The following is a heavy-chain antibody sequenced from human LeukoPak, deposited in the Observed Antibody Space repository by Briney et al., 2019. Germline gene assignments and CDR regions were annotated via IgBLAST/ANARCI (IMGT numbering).Heavy chain of an antibody. CDR3: AREGGAFDI. Sequence: GGSLRLSCAASGFTFSSYGMHWVRQAPGKGLEWVAVIWYDGSNKYYADSVKGQFTISRDNSKNTLYLQMNSLRAEDTAVYYCAREGGAFDIWGQGTMVTVSS. J-gene: IGHJ3*02. CDR2: IWYDGSNK. D-gene: IGHD3-16*01. CDR1: GFTFSSYG. V-gene: IGHV3-33*01.